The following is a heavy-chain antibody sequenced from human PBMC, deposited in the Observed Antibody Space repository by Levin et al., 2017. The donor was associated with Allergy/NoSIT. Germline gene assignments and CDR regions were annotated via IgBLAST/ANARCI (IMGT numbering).Heavy chain of an antibody. D-gene: IGHD2-2*03. CDR1: GFSFNNAW. V-gene: IGHV3-15*01. J-gene: IGHJ4*02. Sequence: PGGSLRLSCAASGFSFNNAWMTWVRQAPGKGLEWVGRIKSKPDGGTTDYAAPVKGRFTISRDDSKNTLYLQMNRLKTEDTAVYYCTTGVGHCDSTSCPRPYFFDYWGQGTLVTVSS. CDR2: IKSKPDGGTT. CDR3: TTGVGHCDSTSCPRPYFFDY.